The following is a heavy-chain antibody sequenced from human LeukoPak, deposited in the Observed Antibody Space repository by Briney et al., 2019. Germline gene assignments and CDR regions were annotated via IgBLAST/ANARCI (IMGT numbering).Heavy chain of an antibody. J-gene: IGHJ5*02. D-gene: IGHD3-10*01. CDR2: INPNSGGT. CDR1: GYTFTGYY. V-gene: IGHV1-2*02. CDR3: ARSLWFGELTNYSDWFDP. Sequence: ASVKVSCKASGYTFTGYYMHWVRQAPGQGLEWMGWINPNSGGTNYAQKFQGRVTMTRDTSISTAYMELSRLRSDDTAVYYCARSLWFGELTNYSDWFDPWGQGTLVTVSS.